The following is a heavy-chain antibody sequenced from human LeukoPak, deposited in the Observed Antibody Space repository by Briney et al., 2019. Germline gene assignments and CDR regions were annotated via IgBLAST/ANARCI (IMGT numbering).Heavy chain of an antibody. J-gene: IGHJ5*02. Sequence: ASVKVSCKASGYTFTSYDINWVRQATGQGLEWMGWMNPNSGNTGYAQKFQGRVTITRNTSISTAYMELSGLRSEDTAVYYCARGGYCSGGSCYGYNWFDPWGQGTLVTVSS. CDR3: ARGGYCSGGSCYGYNWFDP. CDR1: GYTFTSYD. CDR2: MNPNSGNT. D-gene: IGHD2-15*01. V-gene: IGHV1-8*03.